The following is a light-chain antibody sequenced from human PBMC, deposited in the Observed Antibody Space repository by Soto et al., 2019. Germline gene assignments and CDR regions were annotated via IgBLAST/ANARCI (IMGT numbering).Light chain of an antibody. J-gene: IGKJ1*01. CDR1: QSVSSSY. CDR3: QQYGRT. V-gene: IGKV3-20*01. Sequence: EIVLTQSPGTLSLSPGERATLSCRARQSVSSSYLAWYQQKHGQAPRLLIYGASSRATGIPDRFSGSGSGTDFTITISRLEPEDFAVYYCQQYGRTFGQGTKVEIK. CDR2: GAS.